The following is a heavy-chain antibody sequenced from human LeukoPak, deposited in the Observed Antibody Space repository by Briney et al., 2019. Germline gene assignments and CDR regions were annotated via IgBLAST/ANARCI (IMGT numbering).Heavy chain of an antibody. J-gene: IGHJ4*02. CDR1: GFTFSNSW. CDR3: AREGSSWCFDY. D-gene: IGHD6-13*01. CDR2: INSDGSST. Sequence: GGSLRLSCAASGFTFSNSWMYWVRQAPGKGLVWVSRINSDGSSTTYADSVKGRFTISRDNAKNTLYLQLNSLRAEDTAVYYCAREGSSWCFDYWGQGTLVTVSS. V-gene: IGHV3-74*01.